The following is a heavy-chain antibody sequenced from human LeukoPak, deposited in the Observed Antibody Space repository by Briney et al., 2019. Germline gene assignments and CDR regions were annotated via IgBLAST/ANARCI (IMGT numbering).Heavy chain of an antibody. J-gene: IGHJ3*02. V-gene: IGHV4-30-2*01. CDR3: ARMDIVVVPAAIGAFDI. D-gene: IGHD2-2*03. Sequence: TLSLTCTVSGGSISSGGYYWSWIRQPPGKGLEWIGYIYHSGSTYYNPSLKSRVTISVDRSKNQFSLKLSSVTAADTAVYYCARMDIVVVPAAIGAFDIWGQGTMVTVSS. CDR2: IYHSGST. CDR1: GGSISSGGYY.